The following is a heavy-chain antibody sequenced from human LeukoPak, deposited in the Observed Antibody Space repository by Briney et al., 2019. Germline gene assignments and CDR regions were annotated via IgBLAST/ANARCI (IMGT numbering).Heavy chain of an antibody. J-gene: IGHJ6*02. CDR2: INSDGSST. CDR1: GFTFSSFW. CDR3: APHLSVVVPGAQYGMDV. Sequence: GGSLRLSCGASGFTFSSFWMHWVRQAPGKGLVWVSRINSDGSSTSYADSAKGRFTISRDNAKNMLYLQMSSLRAEDTAVYYCAPHLSVVVPGAQYGMDVWGQETTVTVSS. D-gene: IGHD2-2*01. V-gene: IGHV3-74*01.